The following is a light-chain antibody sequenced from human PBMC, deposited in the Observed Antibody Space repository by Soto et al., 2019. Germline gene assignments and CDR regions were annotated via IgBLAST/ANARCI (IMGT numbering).Light chain of an antibody. CDR2: DAS. CDR3: QQCAYSPRT. V-gene: IGKV3-20*01. CDR1: QYVDNNY. Sequence: PGERATLSCRASQYVDNNYLAWYQQRPGLAPRLLIYDASIRATGIPDRFSGSGSGTDFTLSISRLEPEDFAVYYCQQCAYSPRTFGQGTKVEVK. J-gene: IGKJ1*01.